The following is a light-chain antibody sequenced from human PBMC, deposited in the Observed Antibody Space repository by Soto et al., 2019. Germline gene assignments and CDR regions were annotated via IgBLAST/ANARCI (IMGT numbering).Light chain of an antibody. CDR1: QTISSNY. V-gene: IGKV3-20*01. Sequence: ESVLTQSPGTLSLSAGERATLSCRASQTISSNYLAWYQQKPGQAPRLLIFGASYRATGIPDRFSGSGSGTDFTLTISRLEPEDFAVYYCQQYGRSPPEFTFGPGTKVDIK. CDR3: QQYGRSPPEFT. J-gene: IGKJ3*01. CDR2: GAS.